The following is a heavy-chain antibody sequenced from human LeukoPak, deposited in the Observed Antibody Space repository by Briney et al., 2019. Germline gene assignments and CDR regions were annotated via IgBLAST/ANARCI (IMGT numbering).Heavy chain of an antibody. J-gene: IGHJ4*02. V-gene: IGHV3-30-3*01. Sequence: PGGSLRLSCAASGFTFSSYAMHWVRQAPGKGLEWVAVISYDGSNKYYADSVKGRFTISRDNSKNTLYLQMNSLRAEDTAVYYCARVGGKEFDYWGQGTLVTASS. CDR1: GFTFSSYA. CDR3: ARVGGKEFDY. CDR2: ISYDGSNK. D-gene: IGHD4-23*01.